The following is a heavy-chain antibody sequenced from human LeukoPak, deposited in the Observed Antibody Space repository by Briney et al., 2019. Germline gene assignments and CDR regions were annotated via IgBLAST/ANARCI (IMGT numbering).Heavy chain of an antibody. J-gene: IGHJ4*02. Sequence: PGGSLRLSCAASGFTFSSYEINWVRLAPGKGLEWISYISRTGNSIYYADSVKGRFTISRDSAKNSLYLQMNSLRAEDTAVYYCARGPYSSNWYVDYWGQGTLVTVAS. D-gene: IGHD6-13*01. CDR1: GFTFSSYE. CDR3: ARGPYSSNWYVDY. V-gene: IGHV3-48*03. CDR2: ISRTGNSI.